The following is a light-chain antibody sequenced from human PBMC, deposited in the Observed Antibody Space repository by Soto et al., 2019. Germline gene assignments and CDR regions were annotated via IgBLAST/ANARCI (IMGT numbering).Light chain of an antibody. CDR1: SSDVGGYNY. CDR3: SSYAGSNNFEV. V-gene: IGLV2-8*01. CDR2: EVS. J-gene: IGLJ1*01. Sequence: QTVLTQPPSPSRTPGQSITISRTGNSSDVGGYNYVSWYQQHPGKAPKLMIYEVSKRPSGVPDRFSGSKSGNTASLTVSGLQAEDEADYYCSSYAGSNNFEVFGTGTKVTV.